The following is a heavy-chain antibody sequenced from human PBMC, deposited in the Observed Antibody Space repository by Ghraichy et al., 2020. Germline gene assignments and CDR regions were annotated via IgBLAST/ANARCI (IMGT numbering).Heavy chain of an antibody. D-gene: IGHD4-23*01. CDR3: AKALYGGNAGGFYY. CDR1: GFTFSSYG. V-gene: IGHV3-30*18. CDR2: ISYDGSNK. J-gene: IGHJ4*02. Sequence: GGSLRLSCAASGFTFSSYGMHWVRQAPGKGLAWVAVISYDGSNKYYADSVKGRFTISRDNSKNTLYLQMNSLRAEDTAVYYCAKALYGGNAGGFYYWGQRTLVAVPS.